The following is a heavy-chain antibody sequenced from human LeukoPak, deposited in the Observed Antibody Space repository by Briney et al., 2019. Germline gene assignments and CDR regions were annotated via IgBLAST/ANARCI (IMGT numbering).Heavy chain of an antibody. CDR3: ESGLNNSGSHEH. J-gene: IGHJ4*02. CDR1: GYGFTNYW. CDR2: IFLGDSDT. D-gene: IGHD1-26*01. V-gene: IGHV5-51*01. Sequence: GDSLKISCKVSGYGFTNYWIGLGRQMPEKGQEWSGIIFLGDSDTRYSTSFLGQVTISADKAIRTAYLHLSILNASHTAIAYCESGLNNSGSHEHWVQGARDSDTS.